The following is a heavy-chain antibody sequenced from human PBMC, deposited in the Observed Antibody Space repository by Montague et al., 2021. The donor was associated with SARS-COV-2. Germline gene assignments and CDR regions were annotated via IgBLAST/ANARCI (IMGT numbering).Heavy chain of an antibody. D-gene: IGHD3-22*01. CDR2: LYTSGST. CDR3: ARDRGPYYFDSSGYHNAFVI. CDR1: GGSISSYY. J-gene: IGHJ3*02. Sequence: SETLSLTCTVSGGSISSYYWSWIRQPAGKGLEWIGRLYTSGSTNXNPSPKSRVTISVDTSKNQFSLKLSSVTAADTAVYYCARDRGPYYFDSSGYHNAFVIWGQGTMVTVSS. V-gene: IGHV4-4*07.